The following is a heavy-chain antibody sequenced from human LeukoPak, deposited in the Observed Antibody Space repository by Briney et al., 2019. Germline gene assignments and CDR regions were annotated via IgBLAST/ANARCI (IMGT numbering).Heavy chain of an antibody. CDR1: GGSISSGDYY. Sequence: SETLSLTCTVSGGSISSGDYYWSWIRQPPGKGLEWIGYIYYSGSTNYNPSLKSRVTISVDTSKNQFSLKLSSVTAADTAVYYCARGGYSSGWYPFPPPYWGQGTLVTVSS. V-gene: IGHV4-61*08. J-gene: IGHJ4*02. CDR3: ARGGYSSGWYPFPPPY. D-gene: IGHD6-19*01. CDR2: IYYSGST.